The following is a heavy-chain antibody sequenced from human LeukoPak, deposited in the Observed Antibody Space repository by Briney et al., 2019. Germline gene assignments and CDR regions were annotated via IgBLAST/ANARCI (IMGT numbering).Heavy chain of an antibody. CDR2: INPNSGGT. CDR3: ARALTSIAAAGKRGDAFDI. V-gene: IGHV1-2*02. J-gene: IGHJ3*02. D-gene: IGHD6-13*01. CDR1: GYTFTGYY. Sequence: EASVKVSCKASGYTFTGYYMHWVRQAPGQGLEWMGWINPNSGGTNYAQKFQGRVTMTRDTSISTAYMELSRLRSDDTAVYYCARALTSIAAAGKRGDAFDIWGRGTMVTVSS.